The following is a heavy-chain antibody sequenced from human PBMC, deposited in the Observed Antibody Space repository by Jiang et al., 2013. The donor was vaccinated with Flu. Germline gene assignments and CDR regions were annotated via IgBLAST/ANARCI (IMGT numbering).Heavy chain of an antibody. CDR1: GYSFTSYW. J-gene: IGHJ5*02. V-gene: IGHV5-51*03. Sequence: GAEVKKPGESLKISCKGSGYSFTSYWIGWVRQMPGKGLEWMGIIYPGDSDTRYSPSFQGQVTISADKSISTAYLQWSSLKASDTAMYYCARVSRNYDFWSGRDGWFDPWGQGTLVTVSS. CDR2: IYPGDSDT. D-gene: IGHD3-3*01. CDR3: ARVSRNYDFWSGRDGWFDP.